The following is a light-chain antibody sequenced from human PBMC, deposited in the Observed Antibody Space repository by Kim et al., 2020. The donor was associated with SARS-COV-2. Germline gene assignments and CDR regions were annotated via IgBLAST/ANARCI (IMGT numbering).Light chain of an antibody. V-gene: IGLV2-8*01. CDR3: TSYAGSDTLI. J-gene: IGLJ2*01. Sequence: GQSVTISCSGTSSDIGGYNFVSWYQQHPGKAPKLIIFEVNERPSGVPDRFSGSKSGNTASLTVSGLQPEDEAYYYCTSYAGSDTLIFGGGTKVTVL. CDR2: EVN. CDR1: SSDIGGYNF.